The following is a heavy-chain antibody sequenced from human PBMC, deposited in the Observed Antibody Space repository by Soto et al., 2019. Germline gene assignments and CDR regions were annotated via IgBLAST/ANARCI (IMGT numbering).Heavy chain of an antibody. Sequence: ALVKVSCKASGGTFSSYAISWVRQAPGQGLEWMGGIIPIFGTANYAQKFQGRVTITADKSTSTAYMELSSLRSEDTAVYYCARPTTGNYYYYGMDVWGQGTTVTVSS. CDR2: IIPIFGTA. CDR1: GGTFSSYA. J-gene: IGHJ6*02. D-gene: IGHD1-1*01. V-gene: IGHV1-69*06. CDR3: ARPTTGNYYYYGMDV.